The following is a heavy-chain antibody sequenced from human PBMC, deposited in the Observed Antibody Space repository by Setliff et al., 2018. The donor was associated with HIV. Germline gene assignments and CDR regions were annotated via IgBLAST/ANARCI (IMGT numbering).Heavy chain of an antibody. CDR2: IDP. J-gene: IGHJ3*02. CDR1: GYTFDNYW. CDR3: ARSPSGGWWEGGVAFDI. D-gene: IGHD1-26*01. V-gene: IGHV3-7*02. Sequence: GESLKISCKGSGYTFDNYWIAWVRQMPGKGLEWMGIIDPLDSVKGRFTISRDNAKKSLFLQMNSLRADETALYYCARSPSGGWWEGGVAFDIWGHGTMVTVSS.